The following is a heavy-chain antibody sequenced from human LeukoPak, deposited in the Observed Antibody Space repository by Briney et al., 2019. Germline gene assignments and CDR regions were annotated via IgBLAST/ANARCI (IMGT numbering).Heavy chain of an antibody. CDR3: ARGRIAAASYVDY. CDR1: GYTFTGYY. V-gene: IGHV1-2*06. D-gene: IGHD6-13*01. Sequence: ASVKVSCKASGYTFTGYYMHWVRQAPGQGLEWMGRINPNSGGTNYAQKFQGRVTMTRDTSISTAYMELSRLRSDDTAVYYCARGRIAAASYVDYWGQGTLVTVSS. J-gene: IGHJ4*02. CDR2: INPNSGGT.